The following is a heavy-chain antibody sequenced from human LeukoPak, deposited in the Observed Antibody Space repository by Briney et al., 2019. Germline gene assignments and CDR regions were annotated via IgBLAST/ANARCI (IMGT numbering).Heavy chain of an antibody. V-gene: IGHV3-11*01. Sequence: GGSLRLSCAASGFTFSDYDMSWILQAPGKGLEWVSYISGSGSTISYTDSVKGRFTISRDNAKNSLYLQVNSLRAEDTAVYYCAREYSGHDAWRQGTLVTVSS. J-gene: IGHJ5*02. CDR2: ISGSGSTI. CDR3: AREYSGHDA. CDR1: GFTFSDYD. D-gene: IGHD1-26*01.